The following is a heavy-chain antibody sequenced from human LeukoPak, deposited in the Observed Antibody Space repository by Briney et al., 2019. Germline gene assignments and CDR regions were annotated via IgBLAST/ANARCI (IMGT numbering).Heavy chain of an antibody. J-gene: IGHJ4*02. D-gene: IGHD3-16*01. Sequence: GGSLRLSCAASGFTLSSFALHWVRLAPGKGLEWLAVISFDGTNKYYADSVEGRLTISRDRSNNTLYLQMNSLRTDDTALYYCARGRLAVFGSLQDWGQGTLVTVSS. V-gene: IGHV3-30*04. CDR3: ARGRLAVFGSLQD. CDR1: GFTLSSFA. CDR2: ISFDGTNK.